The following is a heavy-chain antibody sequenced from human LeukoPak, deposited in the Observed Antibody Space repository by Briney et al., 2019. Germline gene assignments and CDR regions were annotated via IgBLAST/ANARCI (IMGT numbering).Heavy chain of an antibody. CDR2: ISSSGGST. CDR1: GFTFSSYG. V-gene: IGHV3-23*01. J-gene: IGHJ4*02. D-gene: IGHD2-2*01. Sequence: GGSLRLSCAASGFTFSSYGMHWVRQAPGKGLEWVAGISSSGGSTNYADSAKGRFTISRDNSMNTLYLHMNSLTVEDTAMYYCVNLFSSNFWGQGTQVTVSS. CDR3: VNLFSSNF.